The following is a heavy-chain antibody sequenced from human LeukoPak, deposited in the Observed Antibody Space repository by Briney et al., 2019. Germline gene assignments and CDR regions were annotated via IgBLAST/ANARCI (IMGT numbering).Heavy chain of an antibody. Sequence: ASVKVSCKASGYTFTGYYMHWVRQAPGQGLEWMGWINPNSGGTNYAQKFQGRVTMTRDTSISTAYMELSRLTSDDTAVYYCAKAAAYSGDDPPLDYWGQGTLVTVSS. J-gene: IGHJ4*02. D-gene: IGHD5-12*01. V-gene: IGHV1-2*02. CDR2: INPNSGGT. CDR3: AKAAAYSGDDPPLDY. CDR1: GYTFTGYY.